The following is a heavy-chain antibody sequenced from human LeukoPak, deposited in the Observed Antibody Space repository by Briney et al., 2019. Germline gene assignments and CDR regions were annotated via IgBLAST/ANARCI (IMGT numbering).Heavy chain of an antibody. D-gene: IGHD5-18*01. Sequence: SETLSLTCAVSGGSISSGGYSWSWIRQPPGKGLEWIGYIYHSGSTYYNPSLKSRVTISVDRSKNQFSLKLSSVTAADTAVYYCARNGNVDTAMVTYFDYWGQGTLVTVSS. J-gene: IGHJ4*02. CDR1: GGSISSGGYS. V-gene: IGHV4-30-2*01. CDR2: IYHSGST. CDR3: ARNGNVDTAMVTYFDY.